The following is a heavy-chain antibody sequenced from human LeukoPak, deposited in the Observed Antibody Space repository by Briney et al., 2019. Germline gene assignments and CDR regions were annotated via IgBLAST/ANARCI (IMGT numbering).Heavy chain of an antibody. CDR2: ISSSSSYI. J-gene: IGHJ3*02. D-gene: IGHD3-3*01. CDR1: GFTFSSYS. Sequence: GGSLRLPCAASGFTFSSYSMNWVRQAPGKGLEWVSSISSSSSYIYYADSVKGRFTISRDNAKNSLYLQMNSLRAEDTAVYYCARVRTWTGASGDRPYYDFWSGYFLGAFDIWGQGTMVTVSS. CDR3: ARVRTWTGASGDRPYYDFWSGYFLGAFDI. V-gene: IGHV3-21*01.